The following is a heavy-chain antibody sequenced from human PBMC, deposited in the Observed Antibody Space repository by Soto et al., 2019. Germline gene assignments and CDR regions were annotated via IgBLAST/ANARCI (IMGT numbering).Heavy chain of an antibody. J-gene: IGHJ5*02. Sequence: ASVKVSCKPSGGPFRRHAINWVRQAPGQGLEWMGGIIPMFGTTNYAQKFKGRVTISADESTSTAYMELSSLRSEDAAVYYCARAAIHGSSWYFWFDPWGQGTLVTVSS. D-gene: IGHD6-13*01. V-gene: IGHV1-69*13. CDR2: IIPMFGTT. CDR3: ARAAIHGSSWYFWFDP. CDR1: GGPFRRHA.